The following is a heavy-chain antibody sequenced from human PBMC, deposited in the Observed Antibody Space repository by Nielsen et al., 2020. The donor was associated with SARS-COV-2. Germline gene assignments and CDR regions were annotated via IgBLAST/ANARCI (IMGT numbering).Heavy chain of an antibody. CDR1: GFTVRSSY. J-gene: IGHJ5*02. D-gene: IGHD6-19*01. CDR2: IYSGGST. CDR3: ARDISGWGWFDP. V-gene: IGHV3-66*01. Sequence: GESLKISCAASGFTVRSSYMSWVRQAPGKGLEWVSLIYSGGSTYYADSVKGRFTISRDSSKNTLYLQMDSLRAEDTAVYYCARDISGWGWFDPWGQGTLVTVSS.